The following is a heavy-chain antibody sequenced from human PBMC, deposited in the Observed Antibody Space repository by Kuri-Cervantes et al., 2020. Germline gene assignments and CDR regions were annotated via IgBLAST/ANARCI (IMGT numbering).Heavy chain of an antibody. Sequence: GESLKISCAASGFTFSSYSMNWVRQAPGKGLEWVSSITSTSNYIYYADSVKGRFTTSRDNAKNSLYLQMNSLRAEDTAVYYCAPGRWFMELGPYYWGQGTLVTVSS. D-gene: IGHD2-15*01. CDR1: GFTFSSYS. V-gene: IGHV3-21*01. CDR3: APGRWFMELGPYY. CDR2: ITSTSNYI. J-gene: IGHJ4*02.